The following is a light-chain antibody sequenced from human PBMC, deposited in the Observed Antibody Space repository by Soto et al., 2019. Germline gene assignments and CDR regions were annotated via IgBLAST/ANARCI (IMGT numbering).Light chain of an antibody. V-gene: IGKV3-20*01. J-gene: IGKJ3*01. Sequence: EIVLTQSPGTLSLSPGERATLSCRASQSVSSSYLAWYQQKPGQAPRLLIYGASSRATGIPDRFSGSGSVIDFTLTISRLEPEDFATSYCQQYGTSSTFGPGTKVDIK. CDR2: GAS. CDR1: QSVSSSY. CDR3: QQYGTSST.